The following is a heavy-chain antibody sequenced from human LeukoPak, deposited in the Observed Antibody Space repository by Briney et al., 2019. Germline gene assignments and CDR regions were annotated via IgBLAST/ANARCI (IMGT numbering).Heavy chain of an antibody. V-gene: IGHV4-59*01. Sequence: SETLSLTCTVSDGSISDSYWSWIRQSPGKGLEWIGYIFYTGFTHYNPSLESRVTISVDTSKRQFSLRLNSVTAADTAVYYCARDAYGGNSWGWFDPWGQGTLVTVSS. J-gene: IGHJ5*02. CDR1: DGSISDSY. CDR2: IFYTGFT. CDR3: ARDAYGGNSWGWFDP. D-gene: IGHD4-23*01.